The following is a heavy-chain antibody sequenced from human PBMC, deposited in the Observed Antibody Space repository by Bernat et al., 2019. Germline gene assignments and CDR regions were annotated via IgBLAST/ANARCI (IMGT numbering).Heavy chain of an antibody. J-gene: IGHJ3*02. D-gene: IGHD5-12*01. CDR2: ISSSSSYT. CDR3: ARALSGYDPPSDAFDI. Sequence: QVQLVESGGGVVQPGRSLRLSCAASGFTFSDYYMSWIRQAPGKGLEWVSYISSSSSYTNYADSVKGRFTISRDNAKNSLYLQMNSLRAEDTAVYYCARALSGYDPPSDAFDIWGQGTMVTVSS. V-gene: IGHV3-11*05. CDR1: GFTFSDYY.